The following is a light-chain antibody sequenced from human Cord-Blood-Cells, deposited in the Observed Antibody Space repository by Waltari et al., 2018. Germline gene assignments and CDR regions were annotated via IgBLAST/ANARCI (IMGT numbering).Light chain of an antibody. Sequence: QSALPQPASVSGSPGQSITISCTGTSSDVGGYNYVPWYHQHPGKAPKLMIYDVSNRPSGVSNRFSGSKSGNTASLTISGLQAEDEADYYCSSYTSSSTRVFGGGTKLTVL. J-gene: IGLJ2*01. V-gene: IGLV2-14*01. CDR2: DVS. CDR1: SSDVGGYNY. CDR3: SSYTSSSTRV.